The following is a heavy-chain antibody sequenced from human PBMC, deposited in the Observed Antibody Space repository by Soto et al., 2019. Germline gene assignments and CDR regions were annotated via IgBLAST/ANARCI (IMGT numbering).Heavy chain of an antibody. CDR2: INHSGST. CDR3: ARGGIRWLLLQGRWFDP. CDR1: GGSFSGYY. V-gene: IGHV4-34*01. J-gene: IGHJ5*02. Sequence: QVQLQQWGAGLLKPSETLSLTCAVYGGSFSGYYWSWIRQPPGKGLEWIGEINHSGSTNYNPSLKRPVTRSVDPSTNRFPLKLSSVTPADTAVYYCARGGIRWLLLQGRWFDPWGQGTLVTVSS. D-gene: IGHD5-12*01.